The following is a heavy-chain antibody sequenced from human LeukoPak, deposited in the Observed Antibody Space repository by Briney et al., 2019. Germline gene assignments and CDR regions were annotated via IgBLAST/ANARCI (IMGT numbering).Heavy chain of an antibody. Sequence: PGGSLRLSCAASGFTFYDYAMHWVRQAPGEGLEWVSVISWDGGSTYYADSVKGRFTISRNNSKTSLYLQMNSLRAEDTALYYCAKGYSSYYMDVWGKGTTVTVSS. CDR2: ISWDGGST. CDR3: AKGYSSYYMDV. J-gene: IGHJ6*03. V-gene: IGHV3-43D*03. CDR1: GFTFYDYA. D-gene: IGHD5-18*01.